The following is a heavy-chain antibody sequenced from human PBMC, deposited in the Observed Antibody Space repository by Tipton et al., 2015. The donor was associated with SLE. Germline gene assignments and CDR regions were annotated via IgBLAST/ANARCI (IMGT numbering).Heavy chain of an antibody. CDR2: INRRGDNI. V-gene: IGHV3-43D*03. Sequence: SLRLSCTASGFTFDYFSMHWVRQPPGKGLEWVSLINRRGDNIYYADSVKGRFTISRDNAKNSLYLQMNSLRAEDTAVYYCARDRGRDYDTLTGYRRHWGKGTLVAASS. D-gene: IGHD3-9*01. CDR3: ARDRGRDYDTLTGYRRH. J-gene: IGHJ4*02. CDR1: GFTFDYFS.